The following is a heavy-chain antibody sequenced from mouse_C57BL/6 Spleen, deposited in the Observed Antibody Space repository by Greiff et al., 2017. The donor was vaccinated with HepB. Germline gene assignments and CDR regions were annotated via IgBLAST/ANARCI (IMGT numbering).Heavy chain of an antibody. CDR1: GYTFTSYW. Sequence: QVQLQQPGAELVRPGTSAKLSCKASGYTFTSYWMHWVKQRPGQGLEWIGVIDPSDSYTNYNQKFKGKATLTVDTSSSTAYMQLSSLTSEDSAVYYCARYGFDYWGQGTTLTVSS. D-gene: IGHD1-1*02. V-gene: IGHV1-59*01. J-gene: IGHJ2*01. CDR2: IDPSDSYT. CDR3: ARYGFDY.